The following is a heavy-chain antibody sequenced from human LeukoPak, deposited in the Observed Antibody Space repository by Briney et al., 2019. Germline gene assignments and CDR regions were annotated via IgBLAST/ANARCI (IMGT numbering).Heavy chain of an antibody. CDR2: INEDGSTT. J-gene: IGHJ4*02. V-gene: IGHV3-74*01. Sequence: GGSLRLSCAASGFTFSSNWMHSVRQAPGKGLVWVSRINEDGSTTNYADSVKGRSTIFRDNAKNTLYLQMNSLRAEDTAVYYCVRDLGGRSGHWGQGTLVTVSS. CDR3: VRDLGGRSGH. D-gene: IGHD1-26*01. CDR1: GFTFSSNW.